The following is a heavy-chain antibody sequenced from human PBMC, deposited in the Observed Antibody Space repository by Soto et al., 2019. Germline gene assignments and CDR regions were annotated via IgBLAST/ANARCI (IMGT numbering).Heavy chain of an antibody. CDR3: ARGGYSYGVYYFDY. V-gene: IGHV3-33*01. Sequence: QVQLVESGGGVVQPGRSLRLSCAASGFTFSSYGMHWVRQAPGKGLEWVAVIWYDGSNKYYADSVKGRFTISRDNSQNTLYLEVNSLRAEDTAVYYCARGGYSYGVYYFDYWGQGTLVTVSS. CDR1: GFTFSSYG. D-gene: IGHD5-18*01. J-gene: IGHJ4*02. CDR2: IWYDGSNK.